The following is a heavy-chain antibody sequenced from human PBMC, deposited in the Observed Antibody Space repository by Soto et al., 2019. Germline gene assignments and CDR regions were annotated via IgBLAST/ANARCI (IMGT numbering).Heavy chain of an antibody. CDR3: AKDMTGRDIVVVPAAPWGNYYYYYGMDV. CDR1: GFTFDDYA. J-gene: IGHJ6*02. D-gene: IGHD2-2*01. CDR2: ISWDGGST. V-gene: IGHV3-43D*04. Sequence: HPGGSLRLSCAASGFTFDDYAMHWVRQAPGKGLEWVSLISWDGGSTYYADSVKGRFTISRDNSKNSLYLQMNSLRAEDTALYYCAKDMTGRDIVVVPAAPWGNYYYYYGMDVWGQGTTVTVSS.